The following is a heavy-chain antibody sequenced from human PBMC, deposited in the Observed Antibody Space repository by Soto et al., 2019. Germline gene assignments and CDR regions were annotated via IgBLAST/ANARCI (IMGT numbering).Heavy chain of an antibody. CDR2: ITPFNGNT. J-gene: IGHJ3*02. CDR3: ARSAGELSLDDAFDI. CDR1: GYTFTYRY. Sequence: ASVKVSCKASGYTFTYRYLHWVRQAPGQALEWMGWITPFNGNTNYAQKFQDRVTITRDRSMSTAYMELSSLRSEDTAMYYCARSAGELSLDDAFDIWGQGTMVTVSS. V-gene: IGHV1-45*02. D-gene: IGHD3-16*02.